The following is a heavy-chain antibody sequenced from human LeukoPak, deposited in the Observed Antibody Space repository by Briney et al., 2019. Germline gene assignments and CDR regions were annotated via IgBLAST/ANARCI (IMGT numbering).Heavy chain of an antibody. D-gene: IGHD3-10*01. CDR3: AEGDTMVRGVIIIKGFDY. J-gene: IGHJ4*02. CDR2: IYYSGST. CDR1: GGSISSSSYY. Sequence: KPSETLSLTCTVSGGSISSSSYYWGWIRQPPGKGLEWIGSIYYSGSTYYNPSLKSRVTISVDTSKNQFSLKLSSVTAADTAVYYCAEGDTMVRGVIIIKGFDYWGQGTLVTVSS. V-gene: IGHV4-39*01.